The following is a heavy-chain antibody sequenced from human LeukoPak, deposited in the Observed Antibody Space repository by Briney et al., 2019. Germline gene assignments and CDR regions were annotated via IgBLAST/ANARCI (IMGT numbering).Heavy chain of an antibody. V-gene: IGHV3-30*03. D-gene: IGHD5-12*01. CDR3: ARGDIVATMRIDY. Sequence: GGSLRLSCAASGFTFSSYGMHWVRQAPGKGLEWVAVISYDGSNKYYADSVKGRFTISRDNSKNTLYLQMNSLRAEDTAVYYCARGDIVATMRIDYWGQGTLVTVSS. J-gene: IGHJ4*02. CDR2: ISYDGSNK. CDR1: GFTFSSYG.